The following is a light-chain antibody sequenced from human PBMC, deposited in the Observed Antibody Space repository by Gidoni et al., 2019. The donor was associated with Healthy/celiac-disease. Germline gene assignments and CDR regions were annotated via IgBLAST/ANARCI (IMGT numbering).Light chain of an antibody. V-gene: IGKV3-15*01. CDR1: QSVSSN. Sequence: EIVMTQSPATLSVSPGERATVSCRASQSVSSNLAWYQQKPGQAPRLLIYGASNRATGIPARFSGSGSGTEFTLTISSLQSEDFAVYYCQQYNNWPTWTFGQXTKVEIK. CDR3: QQYNNWPTWT. J-gene: IGKJ1*01. CDR2: GAS.